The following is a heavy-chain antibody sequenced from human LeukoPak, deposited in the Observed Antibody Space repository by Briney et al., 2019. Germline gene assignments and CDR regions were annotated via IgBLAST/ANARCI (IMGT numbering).Heavy chain of an antibody. Sequence: SESLSLTCTVSGASISTYYWSWIRQPPGQGLEWIGYLYFSGSTSYNPSLKTRVTISSDTSKNQLSLKLSSVTAADTAVYYCARASGEWSFDYLGQGTLVTVSS. CDR3: ARASGEWSFDY. D-gene: IGHD3-3*01. V-gene: IGHV4-59*01. J-gene: IGHJ4*02. CDR1: GASISTYY. CDR2: LYFSGST.